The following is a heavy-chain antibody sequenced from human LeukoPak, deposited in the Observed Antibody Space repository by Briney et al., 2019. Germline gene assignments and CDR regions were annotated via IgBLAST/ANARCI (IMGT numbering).Heavy chain of an antibody. J-gene: IGHJ6*03. CDR3: ASVANSGRSITMYYYYYMDV. V-gene: IGHV1-18*01. Sequence: GASVKVSCKASGYTFTSYGISWVRQAPGQGLEWMGWINPNSGGTNYAQKLQGRVTMTTDTSTSTAYMELRSLRSDDTAVYYCASVANSGRSITMYYYYYMDVWGKGTTVTISS. D-gene: IGHD3-10*01. CDR2: INPNSGGT. CDR1: GYTFTSYG.